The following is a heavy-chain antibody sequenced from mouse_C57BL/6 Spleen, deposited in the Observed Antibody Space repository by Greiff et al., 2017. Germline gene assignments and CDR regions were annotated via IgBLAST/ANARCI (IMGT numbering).Heavy chain of an antibody. J-gene: IGHJ4*01. CDR2: IYPGDGDT. D-gene: IGHD2-1*01. Sequence: QVQLKESGPELVKPGASVKISCKASGYAFSSSWMNWVKQRPGKGLEWIGRIYPGDGDTNYNGKFKGKATLTADKSSSTAYMQLSSLTSEDSAVYFCARGYYGNSGAMDYWGQGTSVTVSS. CDR3: ARGYYGNSGAMDY. V-gene: IGHV1-82*01. CDR1: GYAFSSSW.